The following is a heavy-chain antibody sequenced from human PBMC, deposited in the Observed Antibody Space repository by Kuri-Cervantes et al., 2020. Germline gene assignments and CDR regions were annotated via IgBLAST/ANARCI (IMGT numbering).Heavy chain of an antibody. Sequence: GESLKISCAASGFTFSSYWMHWVRQAPGKGLVWVSRINSDGSSTSYADSVKGRFTISRDNAKNTLYLQMNSLRAEDTAVYYCARETNIAVAGTEAFDIWGQGTMVT. J-gene: IGHJ3*02. CDR3: ARETNIAVAGTEAFDI. V-gene: IGHV3-74*01. CDR1: GFTFSSYW. CDR2: INSDGSST. D-gene: IGHD6-19*01.